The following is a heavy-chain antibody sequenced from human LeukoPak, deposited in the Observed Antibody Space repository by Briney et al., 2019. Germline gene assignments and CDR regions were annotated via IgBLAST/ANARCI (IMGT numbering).Heavy chain of an antibody. CDR1: GFTFSNAW. Sequence: PGGSLRLSCAASGFTFSNAWMSWVRQAPGKGLEWVGRIKSKTDGGTTDYAAPVKGRFTISRDDSKNTLYLQMNSLKTEDTAVYYCTTDMYYYGSSGYADYWGQGTLVTVSS. CDR3: TTDMYYYGSSGYADY. CDR2: IKSKTDGGTT. V-gene: IGHV3-15*01. D-gene: IGHD3-22*01. J-gene: IGHJ4*02.